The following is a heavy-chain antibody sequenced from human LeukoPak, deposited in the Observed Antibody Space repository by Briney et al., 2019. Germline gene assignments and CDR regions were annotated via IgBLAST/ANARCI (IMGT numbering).Heavy chain of an antibody. V-gene: IGHV1-8*01. Sequence: GASVKVSCKASGYTFTSYDINWVRQATGQGLEWMGWMNPNSGNTGYAQKFQGRVTMTRNTSISTAYMELSSLRSEDTAVYYCARARRTYGSGSYYYDYWGQGTLVTVSS. J-gene: IGHJ4*02. D-gene: IGHD3-10*01. CDR2: MNPNSGNT. CDR3: ARARRTYGSGSYYYDY. CDR1: GYTFTSYD.